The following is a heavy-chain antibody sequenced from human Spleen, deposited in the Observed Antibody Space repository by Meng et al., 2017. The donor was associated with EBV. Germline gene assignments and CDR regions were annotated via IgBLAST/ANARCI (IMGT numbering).Heavy chain of an antibody. J-gene: IGHJ5*02. D-gene: IGHD3-16*02. Sequence: QVQLVQSGAEVKKPXSSVKVXCKASGXIFSSNAVSWVRQAPGQGLEWMGGIIPVFGSANYAQKFQGRATITADESTTTAYLELTNLTSNDTAVYYCTRVGDDIWGIHRLATWFDPWGQVSLVTVSS. CDR3: TRVGDDIWGIHRLATWFDP. CDR2: IIPVFGSA. V-gene: IGHV1-69*01. CDR1: GXIFSSNA.